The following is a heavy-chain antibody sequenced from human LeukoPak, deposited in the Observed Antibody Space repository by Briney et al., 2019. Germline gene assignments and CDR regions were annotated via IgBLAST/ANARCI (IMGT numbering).Heavy chain of an antibody. V-gene: IGHV3-23*05. CDR2: IDKTTYPT. Sequence: GGSLRLSCAASEFIFGDYAMGWVRQAPGKGLEWVSTIDKTTYPTFYADSVKGRFTISRDNSKNTLYLQMNSLRTEDTAVYFCAKFEGATIPGWFNDYWGQGILVTVSS. CDR1: EFIFGDYA. D-gene: IGHD6-19*01. CDR3: AKFEGATIPGWFNDY. J-gene: IGHJ4*02.